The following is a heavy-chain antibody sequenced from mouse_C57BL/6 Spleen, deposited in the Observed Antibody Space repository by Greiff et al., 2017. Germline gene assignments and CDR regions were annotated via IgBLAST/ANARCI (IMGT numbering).Heavy chain of an antibody. CDR1: GYTFTSYW. J-gene: IGHJ2*01. V-gene: IGHV1-55*01. Sequence: QVQLQQPGAELVKPGASVKMSCKASGYTFTSYWITWVKQRPGQGLEWIGDIYPGSGSTNYNEKFKSKATLTVDTSSSTAYMQLSSLTSEDSAVYYCARRYIGNYVLDYWGQGTTLTVSS. CDR2: IYPGSGST. D-gene: IGHD2-1*01. CDR3: ARRYIGNYVLDY.